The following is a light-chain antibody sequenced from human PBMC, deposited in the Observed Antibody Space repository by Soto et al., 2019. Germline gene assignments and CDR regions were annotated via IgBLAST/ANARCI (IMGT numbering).Light chain of an antibody. CDR2: DVS. V-gene: IGLV2-11*01. CDR1: SSDVGGYKY. J-gene: IGLJ3*02. Sequence: QSVLTQPRSVSGSPGQSVTISCTGTSSDVGGYKYVSWYQQHPGKAPKLVIYDVSKRPSGVPDRFSGSKSGNTASLTVSGLQAEDEADYSCCSYAGTYTQWVFGGGTKVTVL. CDR3: CSYAGTYTQWV.